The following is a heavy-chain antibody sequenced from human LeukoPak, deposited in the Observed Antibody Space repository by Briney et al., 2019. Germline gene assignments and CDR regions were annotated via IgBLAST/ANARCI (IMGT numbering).Heavy chain of an antibody. Sequence: SETLSLTCTVSGGSISSSSYYWGWIRQPPGKGLAWIGSIYYSGSTYYNPSLKSRVTISVDTSKNQFSLKLSSVSAADTAVYYCARHTIRGYDVSTFDYWGQGTLVTVSS. CDR3: ARHTIRGYDVSTFDY. CDR2: IYYSGST. CDR1: GGSISSSSYY. V-gene: IGHV4-39*01. J-gene: IGHJ4*02. D-gene: IGHD5-12*01.